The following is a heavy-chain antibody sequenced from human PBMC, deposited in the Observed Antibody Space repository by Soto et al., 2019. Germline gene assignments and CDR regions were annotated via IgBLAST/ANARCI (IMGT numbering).Heavy chain of an antibody. CDR3: ERWKYGSGSSKQFDY. CDR2: IIPIFGTA. V-gene: IGHV1-69*01. Sequence: QVQLVQSGAEVKKPGSSVKVSCKASGGTFSSYAISWVRQAPGQGLEWMGGIIPIFGTANYAQKFQGRVTITADEATSTAYMEQSSLRSEDTAVYYCERWKYGSGSSKQFDYWGQGTLVTVSS. D-gene: IGHD3-10*01. J-gene: IGHJ4*02. CDR1: GGTFSSYA.